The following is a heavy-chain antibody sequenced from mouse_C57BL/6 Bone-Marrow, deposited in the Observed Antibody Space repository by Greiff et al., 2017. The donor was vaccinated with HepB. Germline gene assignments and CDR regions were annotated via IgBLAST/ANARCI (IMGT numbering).Heavy chain of an antibody. CDR2: IDPSDSYT. D-gene: IGHD1-1*01. J-gene: IGHJ4*01. CDR1: GYTFTSYW. CDR3: ATYGRDYYAMDY. Sequence: QVQLQQPGAELVQPGASVKLSCKASGYTFTSYWMQWVKQTPGQGLEWIGEIDPSDSYTNYNQKFKGKATLTVDTSSSTAYMQLSSMTSEDSAVYYCATYGRDYYAMDYWGQGTSVTVSS. V-gene: IGHV1-50*01.